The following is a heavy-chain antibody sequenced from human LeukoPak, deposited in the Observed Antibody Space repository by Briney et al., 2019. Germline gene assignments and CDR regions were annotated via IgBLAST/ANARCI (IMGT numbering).Heavy chain of an antibody. Sequence: PSETLSLTCTVSGGSISSSSYYWGWIRQPPGKGLEWIGSIYYSGSTYYNPSLKSRVTISVDTSKNQFSLKLSSVTAADTAVYYCASRRFLEWLGYFQHWGQGTLVTVSS. D-gene: IGHD3-3*01. CDR1: GGSISSSSYY. V-gene: IGHV4-39*01. CDR3: ASRRFLEWLGYFQH. J-gene: IGHJ1*01. CDR2: IYYSGST.